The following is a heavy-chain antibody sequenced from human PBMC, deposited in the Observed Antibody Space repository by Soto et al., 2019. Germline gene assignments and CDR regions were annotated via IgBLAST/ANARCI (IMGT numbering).Heavy chain of an antibody. Sequence: PGGSLRLSCAASGFTFSSNAMSRVRQAPGKGLEWVSAISGSGGSTYYADSVKGRFTISRDNSKNTLYLQMNSLRAEDTAVYYCAKDRVDSSGYCSTPAPLFDYWGQGTLVTVSS. CDR1: GFTFSSNA. J-gene: IGHJ4*02. V-gene: IGHV3-23*01. CDR3: AKDRVDSSGYCSTPAPLFDY. D-gene: IGHD3-22*01. CDR2: ISGSGGST.